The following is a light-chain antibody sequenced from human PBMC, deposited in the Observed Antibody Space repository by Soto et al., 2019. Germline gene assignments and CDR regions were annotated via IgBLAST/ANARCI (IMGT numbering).Light chain of an antibody. J-gene: IGKJ4*01. CDR3: QQYNSYLLT. CDR2: DAS. Sequence: DIQMTQSPSTLSASVGDRVTITCRASQSISSWLAWYQQKPGKAPKLLIYDASSLESGVPSRFSGSGSGTEFTHTISSLQPDDFATSYCQQYNSYLLTFGGGTKVEIK. V-gene: IGKV1-5*01. CDR1: QSISSW.